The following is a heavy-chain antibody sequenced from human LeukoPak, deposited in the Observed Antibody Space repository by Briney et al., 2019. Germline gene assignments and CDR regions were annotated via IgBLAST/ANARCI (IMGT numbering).Heavy chain of an antibody. J-gene: IGHJ5*02. CDR2: IIPIFGTA. V-gene: IGHV1-69*13. Sequence: SVKVSCKASGGTFSSYAISWVRQAPGQGLEWMGGIIPIFGTANYAQKFQGRVTITADESTSTAYMELSSLRAEDTAVYYCARDFWGYCSSTSCSDGYSYLTNWFDPWGQGTLVTVSS. CDR3: ARDFWGYCSSTSCSDGYSYLTNWFDP. D-gene: IGHD2-2*01. CDR1: GGTFSSYA.